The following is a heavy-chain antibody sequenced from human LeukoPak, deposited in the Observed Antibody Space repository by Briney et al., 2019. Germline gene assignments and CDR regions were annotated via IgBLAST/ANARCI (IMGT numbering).Heavy chain of an antibody. CDR2: IYYSGST. Sequence: PSETLSLTCTVSGGSISSYYWSWIRQPPGKGLEWIGYIYYSGSTNYNPSLKSRVTISVDTSKNQFSLKLSSVTAADTAVYYCARGVNGTTTPFAYWGQGTLVTVSS. D-gene: IGHD1-20*01. J-gene: IGHJ4*02. CDR3: ARGVNGTTTPFAY. CDR1: GGSISSYY. V-gene: IGHV4-59*01.